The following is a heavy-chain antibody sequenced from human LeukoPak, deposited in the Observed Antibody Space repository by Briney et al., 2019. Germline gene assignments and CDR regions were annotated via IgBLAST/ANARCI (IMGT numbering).Heavy chain of an antibody. CDR2: LSDDGRDE. Sequence: TGGSLRLSCAASGLTFTTSVINWVRQAPGKGLEWVAALSDDGRDEYYAESVKGRSTISRDNSKNTVHLQMNSLRAEDTAVYYCAKGDDIAMTNGAFDIWGQGTMVTVSS. D-gene: IGHD5-18*01. CDR1: GLTFTTSV. V-gene: IGHV3-30*18. CDR3: AKGDDIAMTNGAFDI. J-gene: IGHJ3*02.